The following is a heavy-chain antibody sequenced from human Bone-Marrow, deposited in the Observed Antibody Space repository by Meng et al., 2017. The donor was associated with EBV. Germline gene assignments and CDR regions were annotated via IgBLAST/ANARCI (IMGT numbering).Heavy chain of an antibody. CDR2: INHSGST. CDR3: ARRQGYSSSWSTLGRFNWFDP. D-gene: IGHD6-13*01. J-gene: IGHJ5*02. V-gene: IGHV4-34*01. CDR1: GGSFSGYY. Sequence: QVTLQQWGARLLKPSAAPRLTFAVVGGSFSGYYWSWIRQPPGKGLEWIGEINHSGSTNYNPSLKSRVTISVDTSKNQFSLKLSSVTAADTAVYYCARRQGYSSSWSTLGRFNWFDPWGQGTLVTVSS.